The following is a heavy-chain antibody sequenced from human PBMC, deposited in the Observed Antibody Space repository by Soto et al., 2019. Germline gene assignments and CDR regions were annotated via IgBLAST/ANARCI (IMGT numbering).Heavy chain of an antibody. V-gene: IGHV4-59*01. CDR1: GVSITSFY. Sequence: VQLQESGPGLMEPSGTLSLTCTVSGVSITSFYWSWIRQSPEKGVEWIGYIFFTGKTNSNPSLKSRVTILVDTSKNQLSLKLSSVTAEDSAIYYCARVKDGGASFDIWGQGTKVTVSS. CDR3: ARVKDGGASFDI. CDR2: IFFTGKT. J-gene: IGHJ3*02.